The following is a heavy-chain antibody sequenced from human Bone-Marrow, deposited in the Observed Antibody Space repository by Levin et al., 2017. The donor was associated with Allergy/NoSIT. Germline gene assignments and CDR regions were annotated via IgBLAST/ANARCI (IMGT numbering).Heavy chain of an antibody. CDR2: IYSGGSS. J-gene: IGHJ4*02. CDR1: GFSVSRYY. V-gene: IGHV3-53*01. D-gene: IGHD5-24*01. Sequence: GASVKVSCAASGFSVSRYYMSWVRQAPGKGLEWVTVIYSGGSSYHAESVKGRFTVSRDSSKNILYLQMDNLRAEDTAIYYCARGNNYDSFDHWGQGARVTVSS. CDR3: ARGNNYDSFDH.